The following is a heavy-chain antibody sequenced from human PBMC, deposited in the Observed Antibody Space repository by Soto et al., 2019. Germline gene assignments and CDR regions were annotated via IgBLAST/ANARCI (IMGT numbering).Heavy chain of an antibody. D-gene: IGHD2-15*01. V-gene: IGHV3-30*18. CDR2: ISYDGINK. CDR3: AKTYWGYCSGGSCYYMDV. CDR1: GFTFSTYG. J-gene: IGHJ6*03. Sequence: GGSLRLSCAASGFTFSTYGMHWVRQAPGKGLEWVALISYDGINKDYADSVKGRFTISRDNSMNTLYLQMNSLRAEDTAVYYCAKTYWGYCSGGSCYYMDVWGKGTTVTVSS.